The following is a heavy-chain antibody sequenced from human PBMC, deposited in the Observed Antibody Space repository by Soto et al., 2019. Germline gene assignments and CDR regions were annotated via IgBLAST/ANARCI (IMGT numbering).Heavy chain of an antibody. CDR1: GYSFTSYW. CDR2: IDPSDSYT. J-gene: IGHJ6*02. D-gene: IGHD2-2*01. V-gene: IGHV5-10-1*01. Sequence: GESLKISCTGSGYSFTSYWISWVRQMPGKVLEWMGRIDPSDSYTNYSPSFQGHVTISADKSISTAYLQWSSLKASDTAMYYCARDRYCSSTSCYISYGMDVWGQGTTVTVSS. CDR3: ARDRYCSSTSCYISYGMDV.